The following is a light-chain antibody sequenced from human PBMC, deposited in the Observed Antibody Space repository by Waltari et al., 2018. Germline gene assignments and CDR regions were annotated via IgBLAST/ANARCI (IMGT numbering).Light chain of an antibody. CDR1: SGHSNTP. J-gene: IGLJ2*01. CDR2: LNSDGTH. Sequence: VLTQSPPASTSLGAAVNLTCTLSSGHSNTPTALHQQQPEKGPRYLMRLNSDGTHNKGDGIPDRCSGSSSGAERYLTISSLQSEDEADYYCQTWGTDFHTFGGGTRLTVL. V-gene: IGLV4-69*01. CDR3: QTWGTDFHT.